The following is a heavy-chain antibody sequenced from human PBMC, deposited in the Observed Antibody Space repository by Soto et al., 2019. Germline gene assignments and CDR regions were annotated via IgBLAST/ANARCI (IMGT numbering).Heavy chain of an antibody. D-gene: IGHD5-12*01. CDR1: GGSISSGGYY. J-gene: IGHJ5*02. CDR3: AREEGGGYDHRWFDP. V-gene: IGHV4-31*03. Sequence: QVQLQESGPGLVKPSQTLSLTCTVSGGSISSGGYYWSWIRQHPGKGLEWIGYIYYSGSTYYNPSLKSRVTISAATSKNKFSLKLRSVTAADTAVYYCAREEGGGYDHRWFDPWGQGTLVTVSS. CDR2: IYYSGST.